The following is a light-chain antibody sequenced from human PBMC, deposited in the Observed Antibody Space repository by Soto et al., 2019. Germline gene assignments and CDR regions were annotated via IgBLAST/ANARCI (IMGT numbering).Light chain of an antibody. CDR2: WAS. J-gene: IGKJ2*03. CDR1: QRVLYSSNNKNY. CDR3: HQFYRSES. V-gene: IGKV4-1*01. Sequence: DIVLTQSPDSLALSLGERANINCKSSQRVLYSSNNKNYLAWYQLKSGQPPKLLFYWASTRESGLPDRCSASGSGTEFTLTINRLQAEDVADYYWHQFYRSESFGQGTNPEIK.